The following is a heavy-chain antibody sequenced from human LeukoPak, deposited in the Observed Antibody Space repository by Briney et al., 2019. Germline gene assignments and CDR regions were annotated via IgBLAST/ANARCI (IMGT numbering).Heavy chain of an antibody. Sequence: GGSLRLSCAASGFTFSTRWMSWVRQAPGKGPEWVANINEDGSEKNYVESLKGRFTISRDNAKNSLYLQMNSLRAEDTALYYCARELGGYEGGYYGMDVWGQGTTVTVSS. CDR1: GFTFSTRW. D-gene: IGHD5-12*01. CDR2: INEDGSEK. J-gene: IGHJ6*02. CDR3: ARELGGYEGGYYGMDV. V-gene: IGHV3-7*01.